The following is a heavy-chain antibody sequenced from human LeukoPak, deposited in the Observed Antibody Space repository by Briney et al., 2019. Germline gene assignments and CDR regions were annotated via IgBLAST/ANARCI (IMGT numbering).Heavy chain of an antibody. CDR2: ISSSSSYI. J-gene: IGHJ3*02. Sequence: PGGSLRLSCAASGFTFSSYSMNWVRQAPGKGLGWVSSISSSSSYIYYADSVKGRFTISRDNAKNSLYLQMNSLRAEDTAVYYCARVLGVIAVRDAFDIWGQGTMVTVSS. V-gene: IGHV3-21*01. D-gene: IGHD6-19*01. CDR3: ARVLGVIAVRDAFDI. CDR1: GFTFSSYS.